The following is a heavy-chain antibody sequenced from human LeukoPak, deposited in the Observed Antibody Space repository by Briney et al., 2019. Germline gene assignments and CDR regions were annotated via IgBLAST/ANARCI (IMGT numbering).Heavy chain of an antibody. CDR3: ARDSRRAAAAAKPFDY. V-gene: IGHV4-39*07. J-gene: IGHJ4*02. CDR2: IYYSGST. CDR1: GGSISSSSYY. Sequence: SETLSLTCTVSGGSISSSSYYWGWIHQPPGKGLEWIGSIYYSGSTYYNPSLKSRDTISVDTSKNQFSLKLSSVTAADTAVYYCARDSRRAAAAAKPFDYWGQGTLVTVSS. D-gene: IGHD6-13*01.